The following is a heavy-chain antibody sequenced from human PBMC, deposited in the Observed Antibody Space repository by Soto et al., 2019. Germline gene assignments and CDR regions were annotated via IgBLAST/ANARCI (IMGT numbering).Heavy chain of an antibody. CDR2: IGTAGDT. J-gene: IGHJ4*01. CDR3: ARVKGGSGCKGDPLDY. V-gene: IGHV3-13*01. Sequence: GGSLRLSCEASGFTFSGFDMHWVRQPTGKGLEWVSTIGTAGDTYYAVSVKGRFTISRDDSKKALYLQMNSLRVEDTAVFYCARVKGGSGCKGDPLDYWGHGTLVTVSS. CDR1: GFTFSGFD. D-gene: IGHD2-15*01.